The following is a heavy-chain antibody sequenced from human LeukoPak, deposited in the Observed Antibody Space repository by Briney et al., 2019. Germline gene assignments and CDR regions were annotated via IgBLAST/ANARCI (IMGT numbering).Heavy chain of an antibody. J-gene: IGHJ4*02. CDR2: ISGSGGST. V-gene: IGHV3-23*01. CDR3: AKEEPDYVWGSYPDY. Sequence: GGSLRLSCAASGFTVSSNYMSWVRQAPGKGLEWVSAISGSGGSTYYADSVKGRFTISRDNSENTLYLQMNSLRAEDTAVYYCAKEEPDYVWGSYPDYWGQGTLVTVSS. D-gene: IGHD3-16*02. CDR1: GFTVSSNY.